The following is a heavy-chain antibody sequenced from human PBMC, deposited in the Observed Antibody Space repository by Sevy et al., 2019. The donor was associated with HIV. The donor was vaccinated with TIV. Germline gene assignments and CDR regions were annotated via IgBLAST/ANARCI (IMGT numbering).Heavy chain of an antibody. CDR2: INPSGGST. CDR3: ARDTMVTGAFDI. V-gene: IGHV1-46*03. J-gene: IGHJ3*02. CDR1: GYTFTNYY. Sequence: ASVKVSCKASGYTFTNYYMHWVRQAPGQGLEWMGIINPSGGSTRNAQKFQGRVTMTRDTSTSTVYMELSSLRSEDTAVYYCARDTMVTGAFDIWGQGTMVTVSS. D-gene: IGHD4-17*01.